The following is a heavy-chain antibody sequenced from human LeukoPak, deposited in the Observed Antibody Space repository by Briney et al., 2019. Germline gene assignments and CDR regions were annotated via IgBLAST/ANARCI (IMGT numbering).Heavy chain of an antibody. CDR2: ISSSSDTI. D-gene: IGHD6-19*01. J-gene: IGHJ4*02. CDR1: GLIFSSYS. Sequence: PGRSLRLALAASGLIFSSYSTNSVSQAPGKGLELDSSISSSSDTIHHASSVKARFTISRHNTKRPVCLQLNTLTDAHASIVYCARGDHKSGWYGGIDYWGQGILVTVSS. CDR3: ARGDHKSGWYGGIDY. V-gene: IGHV3-48*02.